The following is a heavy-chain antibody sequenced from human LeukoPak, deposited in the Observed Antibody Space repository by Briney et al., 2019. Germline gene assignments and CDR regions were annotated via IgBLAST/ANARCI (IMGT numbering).Heavy chain of an antibody. J-gene: IGHJ3*02. CDR3: ARERLNAFDI. CDR2: IYHSVST. V-gene: IGHV4-38-2*02. Sequence: SETLSLTCTVSGYSLSSGYYWGWIRQPPGMGLEWIGNIYHSVSTYYNPSLKSRVTVSVDTSKNQFSLKLSSVTAADTAVYYCARERLNAFDIWGQGTMVTVSS. CDR1: GYSLSSGYY.